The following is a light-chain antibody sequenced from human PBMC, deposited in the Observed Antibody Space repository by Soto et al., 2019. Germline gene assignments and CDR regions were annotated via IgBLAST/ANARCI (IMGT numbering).Light chain of an antibody. CDR3: QQYHSYPRT. Sequence: DIQMTQSPSTLSASVGDRVTITCRASQSINSWLAWYQQKPGKAPKLVIYKASSLESGVPSRFSGSGSGTEFTLTISSLQPDDFATYYCQQYHSYPRTFGQGTKLEIK. CDR2: KAS. J-gene: IGKJ2*01. V-gene: IGKV1-5*03. CDR1: QSINSW.